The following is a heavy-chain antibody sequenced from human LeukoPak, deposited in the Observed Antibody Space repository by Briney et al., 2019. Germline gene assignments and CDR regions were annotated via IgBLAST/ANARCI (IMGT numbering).Heavy chain of an antibody. V-gene: IGHV4-4*07. CDR3: ARWRFRGPGYFDL. D-gene: IGHD3-10*01. CDR2: IYTSGST. CDR1: GGSISSYY. J-gene: IGHJ2*01. Sequence: SETLSLTCTVSGGSISSYYWSWIRQPAGKGLDWIGRIYTSGSTNYNPSLKSRVTMSVDTSKNQFSLKLSSVTAADTAVYYCARWRFRGPGYFDLWGRGTLVTVSS.